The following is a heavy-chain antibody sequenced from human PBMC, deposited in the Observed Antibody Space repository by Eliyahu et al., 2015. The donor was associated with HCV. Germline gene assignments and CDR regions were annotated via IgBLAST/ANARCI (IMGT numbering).Heavy chain of an antibody. CDR1: GFTFSSYA. J-gene: IGHJ4*02. D-gene: IGHD6-19*01. CDR2: ISGSGGST. Sequence: EVQLLESGGGLVQPGGSLRXSCAASGFTFSSYAXXWVRQAPGXGLEWVSAISGSGGSTYYADSVKGRFTISRDNSKNTLYLQMNSLRAEDTAVYYCAKDLGRSSGWYDYWGQGTLVTVSS. CDR3: AKDLGRSSGWYDY. V-gene: IGHV3-23*01.